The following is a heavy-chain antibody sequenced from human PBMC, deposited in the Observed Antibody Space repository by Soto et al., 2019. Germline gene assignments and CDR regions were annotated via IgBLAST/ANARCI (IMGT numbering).Heavy chain of an antibody. Sequence: PGESLKISCKGSGYSFTSYWIGWVRQMPGKGLEWMGIIYPGDSDTRYSPSFQGQVTISADKSISTAYLQWGSLRASDTAMYYCARYVDTAMVPYYYYYYGMDVWGQGTTVTVSS. CDR3: ARYVDTAMVPYYYYYYGMDV. D-gene: IGHD5-18*01. V-gene: IGHV5-51*01. J-gene: IGHJ6*02. CDR2: IYPGDSDT. CDR1: GYSFTSYW.